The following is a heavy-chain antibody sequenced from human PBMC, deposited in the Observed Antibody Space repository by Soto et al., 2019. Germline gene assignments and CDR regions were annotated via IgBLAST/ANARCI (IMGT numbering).Heavy chain of an antibody. CDR3: GRVRVKGYYGSGGQPADAFDI. D-gene: IGHD3-10*01. V-gene: IGHV3-33*01. J-gene: IGHJ3*02. CDR2: IRYDASNK. Sequence: PGGSLRLSCAAFGFTFSSYGMHWVRKAPGTGPEWVAVIRYDASNKHYADPAKARFTLPRANSKNTLYLQVNSLRAEDTAVYYCGRVRVKGYYGSGGQPADAFDIWGQGTMVTGSS. CDR1: GFTFSSYG.